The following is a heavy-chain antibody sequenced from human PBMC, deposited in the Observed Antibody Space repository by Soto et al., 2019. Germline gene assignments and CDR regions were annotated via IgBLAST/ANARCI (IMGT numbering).Heavy chain of an antibody. J-gene: IGHJ4*02. Sequence: GGSLRLSCAASGFTFSSYGMHWVRHAPGKGLEWVAVISYDGSNKYYADSVKGRFTISRDNSKNTLYLQMNSLRAEDTAVYYCAKDLQNYDIHPGPLAYWGQRTPVTVSS. CDR1: GFTFSSYG. CDR2: ISYDGSNK. D-gene: IGHD3-9*01. V-gene: IGHV3-30*18. CDR3: AKDLQNYDIHPGPLAY.